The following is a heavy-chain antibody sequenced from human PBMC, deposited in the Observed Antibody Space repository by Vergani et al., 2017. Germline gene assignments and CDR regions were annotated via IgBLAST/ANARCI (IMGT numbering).Heavy chain of an antibody. CDR3: ARDQESGYYDSSED. CDR2: ISAYNGNT. Sequence: QVQLVQSGAEVKKPGASVKVSCKASGYTFSTYGISWVRQAPGQGLEWMGWISAYNGNTNYPEKFQGRLTMTTDTSTRTAYMELRSLRSDDTAVYYCARDQESGYYDSSEDWGQGTLVTVSS. D-gene: IGHD3-22*01. CDR1: GYTFSTYG. J-gene: IGHJ4*02. V-gene: IGHV1-18*01.